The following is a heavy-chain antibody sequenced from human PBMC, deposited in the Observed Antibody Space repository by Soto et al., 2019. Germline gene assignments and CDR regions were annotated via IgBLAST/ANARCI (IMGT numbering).Heavy chain of an antibody. Sequence: SLRLSCAASGFTFSSYGMHWVRQAPGKGLEWVAVIWYDGSNKYYADSVKGRFTISRDNSKNTLYLQMNSLRAEDTAVYYCARDLGYCSSTSCLHSDAFDIWGQGTMVTV. V-gene: IGHV3-33*01. D-gene: IGHD2-2*01. J-gene: IGHJ3*02. CDR3: ARDLGYCSSTSCLHSDAFDI. CDR1: GFTFSSYG. CDR2: IWYDGSNK.